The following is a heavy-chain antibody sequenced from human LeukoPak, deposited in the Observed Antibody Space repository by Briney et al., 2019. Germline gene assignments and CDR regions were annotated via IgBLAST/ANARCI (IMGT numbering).Heavy chain of an antibody. CDR3: ARGPNKGGDYYFDY. D-gene: IGHD1-26*01. J-gene: IGHJ4*02. CDR1: GGSISSYY. Sequence: SSETLSLTCTVSGGSISSYYWSWIRQPAGKGLEWIGRIYTSGSTNYNPSLKSRVTMSVDTSKNQLSLKLSSVTAADTAVYYCARGPNKGGDYYFDYWGQGTLVTVSS. CDR2: IYTSGST. V-gene: IGHV4-4*07.